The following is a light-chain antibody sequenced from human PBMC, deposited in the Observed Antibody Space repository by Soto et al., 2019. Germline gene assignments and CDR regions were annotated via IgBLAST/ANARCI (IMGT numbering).Light chain of an antibody. CDR3: QQSYSTPPLFT. CDR1: QSISSY. J-gene: IGKJ3*01. Sequence: DIPMTQSPSSLSASVGDRVTITCRASQSISSYLNWYQQKPGKAPKLLIYAASSLQSAVPSRFSGSVSGTDFTLTISSPQPEDFATYYCQQSYSTPPLFTFGPGTKVDIK. CDR2: AAS. V-gene: IGKV1-39*01.